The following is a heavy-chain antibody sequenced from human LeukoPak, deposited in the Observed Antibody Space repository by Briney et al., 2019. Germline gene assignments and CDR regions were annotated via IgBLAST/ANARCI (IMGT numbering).Heavy chain of an antibody. CDR2: INTNTGNP. D-gene: IGHD1-14*01. CDR1: GYTFTSYA. Sequence: ASVKVSCKASGYTFTSYAMNWVRQAPGQGLEWMGWINTNTGNPTYAQGFTGRFVFSLDTSVSTAYLQISSLKAEDTAVYYCARFEPTYYYYYMDVWGKGTTVTVSS. J-gene: IGHJ6*03. CDR3: ARFEPTYYYYYMDV. V-gene: IGHV7-4-1*02.